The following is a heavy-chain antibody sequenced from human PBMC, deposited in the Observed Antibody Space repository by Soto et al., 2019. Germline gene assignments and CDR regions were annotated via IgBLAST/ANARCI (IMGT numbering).Heavy chain of an antibody. D-gene: IGHD2-21*02. CDR1: GGSISSGXXX. J-gene: IGHJ4*02. CDR2: IYYSGST. CDR3: AXDXGDYQPLDY. Sequence: QVQLQESGPGLVKPSQTLSLTCTVSGGSISSGXXXXXWIRQPPGKGLEWIGYIYYSGSTYYNPSLKSRVXXXXXXXXXXXXXXXXXXXXXXXXXXYCAXDXGDYQPLDYWGQGTLVTVSS. V-gene: IGHV4-30-4*01.